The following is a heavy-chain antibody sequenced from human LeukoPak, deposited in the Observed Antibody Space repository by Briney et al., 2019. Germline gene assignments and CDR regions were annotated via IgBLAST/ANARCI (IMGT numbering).Heavy chain of an antibody. CDR2: INSDGSST. J-gene: IGHJ4*01. CDR3: AAITIFGVEPFDY. V-gene: IGHV3-74*01. CDR1: RFIFTNYW. Sequence: GGFLRLSCAASRFIFTNYWIHWVRQAPGKGLVWVSRINSDGSSTSYADSVKGRFTISRDNAKNTLYLQMNSLRAEDTAVYYCAAITIFGVEPFDYWGQGTLVTVSS. D-gene: IGHD3-3*01.